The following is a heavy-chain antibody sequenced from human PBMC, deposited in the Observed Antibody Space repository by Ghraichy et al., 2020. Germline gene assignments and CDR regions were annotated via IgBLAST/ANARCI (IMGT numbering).Heavy chain of an antibody. V-gene: IGHV3-43*01. D-gene: IGHD3-22*01. CDR3: AKDMRSVITMIVVGSGGFDY. Sequence: GESLNISCAASGFTFDDFTMHWVRQAPGKGLELVSPISWDGGSTYYADSVKGRFTISRDNTKNSLFLQMNSLRTEDTALYYCAKDMRSVITMIVVGSGGFDYWGQGTLVTVSS. CDR1: GFTFDDFT. J-gene: IGHJ4*02. CDR2: ISWDGGST.